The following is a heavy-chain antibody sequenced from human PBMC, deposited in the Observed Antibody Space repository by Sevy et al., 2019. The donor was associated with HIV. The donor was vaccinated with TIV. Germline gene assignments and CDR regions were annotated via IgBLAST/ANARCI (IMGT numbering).Heavy chain of an antibody. V-gene: IGHV3-23*01. J-gene: IGHJ4*02. CDR3: AREGCTRPHDY. CDR2: LSFGCGKI. CDR1: GFDLYDYS. D-gene: IGHD2-8*01. Sequence: GGSLRLSCAASGFDLYDYSMSWIRQAPGKGLEWVATLSFGCGKINYADSVKGRFTISRDNSKNSFYLQMDNLRVEDTALYYCAREGCTRPHDYWGQRSRVTVSS.